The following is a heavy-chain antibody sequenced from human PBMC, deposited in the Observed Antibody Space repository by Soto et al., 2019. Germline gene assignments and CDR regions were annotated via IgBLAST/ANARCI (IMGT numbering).Heavy chain of an antibody. Sequence: EVQLVESGGGLVQPGGSLRLYCAASGFSFSNYAMSWVRQGPGKGLEWVSGVSGSGRTTYYADSVKGRLTISRDNSENTLYLRMNSLRVEDTAVYYCARAQPTTVTPLGYRGQGTLVIVSS. D-gene: IGHD4-17*01. CDR3: ARAQPTTVTPLGY. CDR2: VSGSGRTT. J-gene: IGHJ4*02. V-gene: IGHV3-23*04. CDR1: GFSFSNYA.